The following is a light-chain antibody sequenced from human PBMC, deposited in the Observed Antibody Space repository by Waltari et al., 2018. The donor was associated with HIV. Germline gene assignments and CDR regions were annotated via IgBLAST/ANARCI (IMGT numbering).Light chain of an antibody. CDR3: AAWDDRLNGVV. J-gene: IGLJ2*01. CDR1: GSNIGGNP. Sequence: QSVLTQPPSASGTPGQRATVSCSGSGSNIGGNPVNWYQQLPGTTPKLLIHSNNQRPYWVPDRVSGAKSGTSAYLAISGLQSEDEADYYCAAWDDRLNGVVFGGGTKLTVL. V-gene: IGLV1-44*01. CDR2: SNN.